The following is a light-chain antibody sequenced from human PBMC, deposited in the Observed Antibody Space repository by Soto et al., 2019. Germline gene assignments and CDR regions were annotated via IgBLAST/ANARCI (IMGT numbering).Light chain of an antibody. V-gene: IGKV3-20*01. Sequence: EIGLTQSPGTLSLSPGERATLSCRASQGVSSYLAWYQQKPGQAPRLLIYGASSRATGIPDRFSGSGSGTDFTLIISRLEPEDFAVYHCQQYGRNPFTFGGGTKVEIK. CDR2: GAS. CDR3: QQYGRNPFT. CDR1: QGVSSY. J-gene: IGKJ4*01.